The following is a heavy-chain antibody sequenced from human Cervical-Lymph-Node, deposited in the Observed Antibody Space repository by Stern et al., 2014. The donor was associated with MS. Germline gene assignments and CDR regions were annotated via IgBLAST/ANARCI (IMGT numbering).Heavy chain of an antibody. Sequence: QVQLGQSGAEVKKPGASVKVSCKASGYTFTDYCMHWVRQAPGQGLEWMGWINTNSGGTNYAQKFQGWVTMTRDTSLSTAYMDLSRLRSDDTAVYYCARGGRSSGWSPPDTFDIWGQGTMVTVSS. CDR2: INTNSGGT. V-gene: IGHV1-2*04. J-gene: IGHJ3*02. D-gene: IGHD6-19*01. CDR1: GYTFTDYC. CDR3: ARGGRSSGWSPPDTFDI.